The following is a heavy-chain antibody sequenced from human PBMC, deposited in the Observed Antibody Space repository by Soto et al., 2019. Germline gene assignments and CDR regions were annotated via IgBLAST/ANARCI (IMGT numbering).Heavy chain of an antibody. D-gene: IGHD3-16*01. Sequence: QVQLQESGPGLVKPSQSLSLTCTGSGGSVSSGGYYWSCIRQHPGKGLEWIGYIYYSGSTYYNPSLQSRVTISVDTSKNQFSLRLSSVTAADTAVYYCARGEWLGVRRFDPWGQGTLVTVSS. CDR2: IYYSGST. J-gene: IGHJ5*02. V-gene: IGHV4-31*03. CDR3: ARGEWLGVRRFDP. CDR1: GGSVSSGGYY.